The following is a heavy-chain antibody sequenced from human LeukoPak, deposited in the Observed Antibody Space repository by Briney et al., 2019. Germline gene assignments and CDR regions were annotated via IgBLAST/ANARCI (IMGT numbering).Heavy chain of an antibody. CDR3: EKRGFYYESSGYYYFDY. Sequence: PGGSLRLSCAASGFTFSNYAMSWVRQAPGKGLEWVSSITGSGGTTFYADSMKGRFTISRDNSKNTLYQQMNSLRAEDTGVYYCEKRGFYYESSGYYYFDYWGQGTLVTVSS. J-gene: IGHJ4*02. CDR1: GFTFSNYA. V-gene: IGHV3-23*01. CDR2: ITGSGGTT. D-gene: IGHD3-22*01.